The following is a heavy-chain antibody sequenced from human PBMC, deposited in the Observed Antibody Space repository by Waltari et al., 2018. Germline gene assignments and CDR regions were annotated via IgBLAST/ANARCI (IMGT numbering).Heavy chain of an antibody. Sequence: QVQLVQSGAEVKKPGSSVKVSCKASGGTFSSYAISWVRQATGQGLEWMGGVSPICGTATYAQKVQGRVTITADESTSTAYMGLSSLRSEDTAVYYCAREGMIEKFSYLDYWGQGTLVTVSS. J-gene: IGHJ4*02. D-gene: IGHD3-16*01. CDR2: VSPICGTA. CDR1: GGTFSSYA. V-gene: IGHV1-69*12. CDR3: AREGMIEKFSYLDY.